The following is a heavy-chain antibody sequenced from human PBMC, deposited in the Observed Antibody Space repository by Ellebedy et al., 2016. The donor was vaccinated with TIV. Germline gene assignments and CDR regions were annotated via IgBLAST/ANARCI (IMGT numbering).Heavy chain of an antibody. D-gene: IGHD5-12*01. V-gene: IGHV3-21*01. CDR2: ISSSSSYI. J-gene: IGHJ4*02. Sequence: PGGSLRLSCAASGFTFSSYSMNWVRQAQGKGLGWVSSISSSSSYIYYADSVKGRFTISRDNAKNSLYLQMNSLRGEETAVYYCARGGGYSGYENFDYWGQGTLVTVSS. CDR3: ARGGGYSGYENFDY. CDR1: GFTFSSYS.